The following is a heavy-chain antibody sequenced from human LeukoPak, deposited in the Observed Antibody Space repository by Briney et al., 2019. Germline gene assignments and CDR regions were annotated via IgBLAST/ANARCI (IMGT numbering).Heavy chain of an antibody. CDR3: ARAHGGTSHQFDS. V-gene: IGHV4-61*01. Sequence: PSETLSLTCTVCGGSISSGSYYWNWIRQPPGKGLEWIGYIYYSGSTNYNPSLTSRVTISADTSKIQFSLKLTSVTAADTAVYYCARAHGGTSHQFDSWGQGTLVTVSS. CDR2: IYYSGST. D-gene: IGHD4-23*01. CDR1: GGSISSGSYY. J-gene: IGHJ4*02.